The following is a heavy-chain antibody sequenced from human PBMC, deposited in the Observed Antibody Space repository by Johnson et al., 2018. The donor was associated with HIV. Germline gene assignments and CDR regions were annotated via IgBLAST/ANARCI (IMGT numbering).Heavy chain of an antibody. CDR2: ISSSGSTI. Sequence: VQLVESGGGVVQPGRSLRLSCSASGFTFSSYAMHWVRQAPGKGLEWVSYISSSGSTIYYADSVKGRFTIFRDNSENTLYLQMNRLRAEDTAVYYCAKDRTNWGYDAFDLWGQGTLVTVSS. D-gene: IGHD2-15*01. V-gene: IGHV3-48*03. CDR1: GFTFSSYA. J-gene: IGHJ3*01. CDR3: AKDRTNWGYDAFDL.